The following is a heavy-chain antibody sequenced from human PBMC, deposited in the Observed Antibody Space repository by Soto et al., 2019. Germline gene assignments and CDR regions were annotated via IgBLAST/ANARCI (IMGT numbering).Heavy chain of an antibody. CDR2: ISGSGGST. J-gene: IGHJ1*01. Sequence: EVQLLESGGGLVQPGGSLRLSCAASGFTFSSYAMSWVRQAPGKGLEWVSAISGSGGSTYYADSVKGRFTISRDNSKNTLYLQMNSLRAEDTAVYYCAKEISYHLGEPGYFKHWGQCTLVTVSS. CDR3: AKEISYHLGEPGYFKH. D-gene: IGHD3-16*01. V-gene: IGHV3-23*01. CDR1: GFTFSSYA.